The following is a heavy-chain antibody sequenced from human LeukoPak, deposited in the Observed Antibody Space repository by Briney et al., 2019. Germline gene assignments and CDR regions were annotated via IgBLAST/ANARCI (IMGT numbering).Heavy chain of an antibody. CDR1: GFTFSSYS. V-gene: IGHV3-21*01. Sequence: GGSLRLSCAASGFTFSSYSMNWVRQAPGKGLEWVSSISSSSSYIYYADSVKGRFTISRDNAKNSLYLQMNSLRAEDTAVYYCARGRAAAGSYYYYYYMDVWGKGTTVTVSS. D-gene: IGHD6-13*01. J-gene: IGHJ6*03. CDR2: ISSSSSYI. CDR3: ARGRAAAGSYYYYYYMDV.